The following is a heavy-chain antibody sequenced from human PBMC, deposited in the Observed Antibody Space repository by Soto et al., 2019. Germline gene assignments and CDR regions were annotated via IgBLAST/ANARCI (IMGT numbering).Heavy chain of an antibody. CDR3: AKDLEGSNNYYYYYMDV. D-gene: IGHD2-2*01. J-gene: IGHJ6*03. Sequence: GGSLRLSCAASGFTFSSYAMSWVRQAPGKGLEWVSAISGSGGSTYYADSVKGRFTNSRDNSKNTLYLQMNSLRAEDTAVYYCAKDLEGSNNYYYYYMDVWGKGTTVTVSS. CDR2: ISGSGGST. CDR1: GFTFSSYA. V-gene: IGHV3-23*01.